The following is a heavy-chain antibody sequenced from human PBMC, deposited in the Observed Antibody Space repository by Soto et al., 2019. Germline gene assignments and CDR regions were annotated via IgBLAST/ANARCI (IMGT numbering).Heavy chain of an antibody. CDR3: ARFSFFSYYYDSSGSPGFDD. D-gene: IGHD3-22*01. Sequence: ASVKVSCKASGYTFTSYGISWVRQAPGQGLEWMGWISAYNGNTNYAQKLQGRVTMTTDTSTSTAYMELRSLRSDDTAVYYCARFSFFSYYYDSSGSPGFDDWGQGTLVTVSS. CDR2: ISAYNGNT. J-gene: IGHJ4*02. V-gene: IGHV1-18*01. CDR1: GYTFTSYG.